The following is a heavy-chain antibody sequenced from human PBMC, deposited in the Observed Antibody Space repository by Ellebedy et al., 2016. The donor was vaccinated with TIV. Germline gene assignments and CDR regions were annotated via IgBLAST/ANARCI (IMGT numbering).Heavy chain of an antibody. V-gene: IGHV1-18*01. J-gene: IGHJ4*02. CDR1: GYTFTSYD. Sequence: AASVKVSCKASGYTFTSYDINWVRQAPGQGLEWMGWISAYNGNTNYAQKLQGRVTMTTDTSTSTAYMELRSLRSDDTAVYYCAREDSSGWYTDYWGQGTLVTVSS. CDR2: ISAYNGNT. CDR3: AREDSSGWYTDY. D-gene: IGHD6-19*01.